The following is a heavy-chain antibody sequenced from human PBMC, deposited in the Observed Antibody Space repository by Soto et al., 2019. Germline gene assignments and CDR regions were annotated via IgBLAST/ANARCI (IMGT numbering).Heavy chain of an antibody. V-gene: IGHV4-30-4*01. Sequence: QVQLQESGPGLVKPSQTLSLTCTVSGGSISSGDYYWSWIRQPPGKGLEWIGYIYYSGSTYYNPSLKSRVTISVDTSKNQFALKLSSVTAADTAVYYCARPDILYYYGSGPNWFDPWGQGTLVTVSS. J-gene: IGHJ5*02. CDR2: IYYSGST. CDR1: GGSISSGDYY. CDR3: ARPDILYYYGSGPNWFDP. D-gene: IGHD3-10*01.